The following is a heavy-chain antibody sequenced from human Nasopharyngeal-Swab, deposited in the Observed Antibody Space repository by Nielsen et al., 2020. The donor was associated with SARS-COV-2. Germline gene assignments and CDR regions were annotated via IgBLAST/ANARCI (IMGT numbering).Heavy chain of an antibody. J-gene: IGHJ4*02. CDR1: GFTFRSYW. CDR2: IKQDGSAK. CDR3: ARERGNSLDY. V-gene: IGHV3-7*01. Sequence: GGSMRLACAASGFTFRSYWMSWVRQAPGKGLEWVANIKQDGSAKYYVDSVKGRFTISRDNAKNSLYLQMNSLRAEDTAVYYCARERGNSLDYWGQGTLVTVSS. D-gene: IGHD4-23*01.